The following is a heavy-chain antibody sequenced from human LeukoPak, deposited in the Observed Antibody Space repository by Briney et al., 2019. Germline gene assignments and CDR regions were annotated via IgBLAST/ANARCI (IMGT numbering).Heavy chain of an antibody. J-gene: IGHJ4*02. V-gene: IGHV3-33*01. Sequence: GGSLRLSCAASGFTFSSYGMHWVRQAPGKGLEWVAVIWYDGSNNYYADSVKGRFTISRDNSKNTLYLQMNSLRAEDTAVYYCARTGEQSGSYFDYWGQGTLVTVSS. CDR3: ARTGEQSGSYFDY. D-gene: IGHD3-10*01. CDR2: IWYDGSNN. CDR1: GFTFSSYG.